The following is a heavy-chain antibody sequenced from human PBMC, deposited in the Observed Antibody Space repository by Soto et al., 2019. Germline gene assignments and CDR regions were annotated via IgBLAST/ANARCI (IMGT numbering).Heavy chain of an antibody. D-gene: IGHD4-17*01. CDR1: GCTFTSYY. V-gene: IGHV1-18*04. Sequence: ASAKVACTSSGCTFTSYYMHCVLLYPVQGLEWMGWISAYNGNTNYAQKLQGRVTMTTDTSTSTAYMELRSLRSDDTAVYYCARDRLWDYGHYGIDYWGQRTLVTVSS. CDR3: ARDRLWDYGHYGIDY. J-gene: IGHJ4*02. CDR2: ISAYNGNT.